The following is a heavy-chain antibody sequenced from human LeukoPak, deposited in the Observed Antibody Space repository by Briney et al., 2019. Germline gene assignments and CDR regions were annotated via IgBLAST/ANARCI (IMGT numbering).Heavy chain of an antibody. CDR1: GGSIITSTYY. D-gene: IGHD3-9*01. V-gene: IGHV4-39*01. J-gene: IGHJ6*03. CDR2: IYYGGGT. CDR3: ATLTGYYYYYLDV. Sequence: SETLSLTCTVSGGSIITSTYYWGWIRQPPGQGLEWIGSIYYGGGTFYNPSLKSRVTISVDTSKNQFSLRLNSVTAADTAVYYCATLTGYYYYYLDVWGKGTTVTISS.